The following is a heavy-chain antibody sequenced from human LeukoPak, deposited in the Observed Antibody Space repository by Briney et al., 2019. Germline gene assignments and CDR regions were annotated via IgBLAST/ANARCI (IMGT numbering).Heavy chain of an antibody. V-gene: IGHV4-59*08. CDR1: GESMSGFY. CDR3: ARRWRIEAAGSRGDAFDI. Sequence: SETLSLTCTVSGESMSGFYWNWIRQPPGQGLEWIGYVYYSGSINYSPSLKSRVTISVDTSKNQFSLKLNYVTDADTALYYCARRWRIEAAGSRGDAFDIWGQGTMVTVSS. CDR2: VYYSGSI. J-gene: IGHJ3*02. D-gene: IGHD6-13*01.